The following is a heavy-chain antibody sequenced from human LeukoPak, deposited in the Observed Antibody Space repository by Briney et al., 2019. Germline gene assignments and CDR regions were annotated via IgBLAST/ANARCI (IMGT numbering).Heavy chain of an antibody. V-gene: IGHV4-59*01. CDR3: ARTRGYSYGPYYYYMDV. Sequence: SEPLSLTCTVSGGSISSYYWSWIRPPPGKGLEWIGYIYYSGSTNYNPSLKSRVTISVDTSKNQFSLKLSSVTAADTAVYYCARTRGYSYGPYYYYMDVWGKGTTVTISS. J-gene: IGHJ6*03. D-gene: IGHD5-18*01. CDR2: IYYSGST. CDR1: GGSISSYY.